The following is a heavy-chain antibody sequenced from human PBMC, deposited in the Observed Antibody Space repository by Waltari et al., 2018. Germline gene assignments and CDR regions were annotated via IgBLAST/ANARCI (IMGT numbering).Heavy chain of an antibody. CDR2: TYYEGTA. V-gene: IGHV4-39*07. Sequence: QVQLQESGPGLVKPSETLSLTCSVSGGSISGSVYYWGWIRQPPGKGLEYIGGTYYEGTAFYNPSLKTPVTISVDTSYNQFSLKMKSVTAADTAMYFCVRDRGLRTFFDHWGQGTLVTVSS. J-gene: IGHJ4*02. CDR1: GGSISGSVYY. CDR3: VRDRGLRTFFDH. D-gene: IGHD4-17*01.